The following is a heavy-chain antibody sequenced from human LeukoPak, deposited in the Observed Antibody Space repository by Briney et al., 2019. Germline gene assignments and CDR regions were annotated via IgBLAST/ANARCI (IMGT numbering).Heavy chain of an antibody. CDR2: IIGSSGST. CDR1: GFTFSNYA. CDR3: AKGGYDYVEVAYFDY. Sequence: GGSLRLSCAASGFTFSNYAMNWVRQAPGKGLEWVSTIIGSSGSTFYADSVKGRFTISKDTSKNMLYLHMSSLRADDTAVYYCAKGGYDYVEVAYFDYWGQGTLVTVSS. D-gene: IGHD5-12*01. V-gene: IGHV3-23*01. J-gene: IGHJ4*02.